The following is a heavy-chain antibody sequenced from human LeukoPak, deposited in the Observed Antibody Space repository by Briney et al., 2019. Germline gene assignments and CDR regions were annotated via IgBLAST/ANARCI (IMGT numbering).Heavy chain of an antibody. V-gene: IGHV1-69*06. CDR2: IIPICGTA. CDR3: ARDRRVPDCSSTSCYPHHFDY. D-gene: IGHD2-2*01. CDR1: GGTFSSYA. J-gene: IGHJ4*02. Sequence: SVKVSCKASGGTFSSYAISWVRQAPAQGLEWMGGIIPICGTANYAQKFQGRVTITADKSTSTAYMELSSLRSEDTAVYYCARDRRVPDCSSTSCYPHHFDYWGQGTLVTVSS.